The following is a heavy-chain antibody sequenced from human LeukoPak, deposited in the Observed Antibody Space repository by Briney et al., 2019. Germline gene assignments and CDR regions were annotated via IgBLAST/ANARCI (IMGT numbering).Heavy chain of an antibody. V-gene: IGHV7-4-1*02. D-gene: IGHD6-19*01. Sequence: GASVKVSCKASGYTFSSNGINWVRQSPGQGLEWMGWINTNTGNPTYAQGFTGRFVFSLDTSVSTAYLQISSLKAEDTAVYYCARRRAGQWLVGTDYWGQGTLVTVSS. CDR3: ARRRAGQWLVGTDY. CDR1: GYTFSSNG. CDR2: INTNTGNP. J-gene: IGHJ4*02.